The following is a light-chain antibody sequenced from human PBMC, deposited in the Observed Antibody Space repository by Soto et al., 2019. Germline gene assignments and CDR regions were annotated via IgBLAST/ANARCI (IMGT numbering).Light chain of an antibody. V-gene: IGKV1-5*03. J-gene: IGKJ1*01. CDR3: QQYNSYSRT. CDR2: KAS. Sequence: DKQLTQSPSTLSSSIGDRVTITCRASRNVGDWLAWFQQKPGKAPKLLIYKASTLESGVPSRFRGTASGTEFTLTISSLQPDDFATYYCQQYNSYSRTFGQGTKVDIK. CDR1: RNVGDW.